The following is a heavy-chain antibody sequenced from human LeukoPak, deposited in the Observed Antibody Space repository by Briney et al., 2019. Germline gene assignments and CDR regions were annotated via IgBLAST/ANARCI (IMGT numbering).Heavy chain of an antibody. J-gene: IGHJ4*02. CDR2: ISNDGTNE. V-gene: IGHV3-30-3*01. CDR3: AKENWALVY. CDR1: RFTFSTYA. D-gene: IGHD7-27*01. Sequence: GRSLRLSCAASRFTFSTYAMHWVRQAPGKGLEWVAGISNDGTNEDHADSVKGRFTISRDNSKNTLYLQMNSLRAEDTAVYYCAKENWALVYWGQGTLVTVSS.